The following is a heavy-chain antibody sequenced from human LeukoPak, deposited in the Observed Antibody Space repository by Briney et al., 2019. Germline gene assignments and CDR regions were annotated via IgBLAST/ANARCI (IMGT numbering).Heavy chain of an antibody. V-gene: IGHV4-61*02. D-gene: IGHD2-2*01. CDR2: IYTSGST. CDR1: GGSISSGSYY. J-gene: IGHJ4*02. CDR3: ASTFVVVPAAMPFDY. Sequence: SETLSLTCTVSGGSISSGSYYWSWIRPPAGKGLEWIGRIYTSGSTNYNPSLKSRVTISVDTSKNQFSLKLSSVTAADTAVYYCASTFVVVPAAMPFDYWGQGTLVTVSS.